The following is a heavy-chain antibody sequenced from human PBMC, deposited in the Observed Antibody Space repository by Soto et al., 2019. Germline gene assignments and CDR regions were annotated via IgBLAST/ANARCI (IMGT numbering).Heavy chain of an antibody. V-gene: IGHV4-39*01. CDR3: ARHGPLTNNWNQLNC. CDR2: IYYNGNT. CDR1: GGSISSSPYY. Sequence: SETMSLTCTVSGGSISSSPYYWAWIHKPPGKGLQWIGNIYYNGNTFYNPSLRSRVTISIDTSKSRFSLGLSSVTASDTAVYYCARHGPLTNNWNQLNCWGQGTLVTVSS. D-gene: IGHD1-1*01. J-gene: IGHJ4*02.